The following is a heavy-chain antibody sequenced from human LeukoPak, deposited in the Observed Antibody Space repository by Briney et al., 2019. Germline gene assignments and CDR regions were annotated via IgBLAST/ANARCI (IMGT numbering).Heavy chain of an antibody. V-gene: IGHV4-59*01. Sequence: SETLSLTCTVSGGSISSYYWSWIRQSPGKGLGWIAYIHYSGSTNYNPSLKSRVTISVDTSKNQLSLDLTSVTAADTAVYHCARELYGSGSYSAFDIWGQGTLVTVSS. CDR2: IHYSGST. D-gene: IGHD3-10*01. CDR1: GGSISSYY. CDR3: ARELYGSGSYSAFDI. J-gene: IGHJ3*02.